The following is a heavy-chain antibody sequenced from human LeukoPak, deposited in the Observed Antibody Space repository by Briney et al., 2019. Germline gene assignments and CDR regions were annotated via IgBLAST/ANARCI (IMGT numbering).Heavy chain of an antibody. J-gene: IGHJ2*01. CDR3: ARAPSGWYFDL. D-gene: IGHD3-10*01. CDR1: GYSFTSYW. V-gene: IGHV5-51*01. Sequence: GESLKISCKGSGYSFTSYWIGLVRQMPGKGLEWMGIIYPGDSDTKYSPSFQGQVTISADKSTSTASLQSSSLKVSDTAMYYCARAPSGWYFDLWGRGTLVTVSS. CDR2: IYPGDSDT.